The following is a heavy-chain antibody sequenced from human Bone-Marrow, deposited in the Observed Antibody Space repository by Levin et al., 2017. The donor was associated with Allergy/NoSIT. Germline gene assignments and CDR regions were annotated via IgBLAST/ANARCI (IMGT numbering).Heavy chain of an antibody. V-gene: IGHV7-4-1*02. CDR1: GYTFTSYA. CDR2: INTNTGNP. D-gene: IGHD3-3*01. J-gene: IGHJ4*02. CDR3: ASGDFWSGYYSNERY. Sequence: ASVKVSCKASGYTFTSYAMNWVRQAPGQGLEWMGWINTNTGNPTYAQGFTGRFVFSLDTSVSTAYLQISSLKAEDTAVYYCASGDFWSGYYSNERYWGQGTLVTVSS.